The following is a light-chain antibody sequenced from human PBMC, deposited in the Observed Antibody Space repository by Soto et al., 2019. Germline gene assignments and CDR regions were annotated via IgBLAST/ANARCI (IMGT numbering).Light chain of an antibody. CDR2: DVS. CDR3: SSYTGSSTYVV. Sequence: QSALTQPASVSGSPGQSITISCTGTSSDVGGYNYVSWYQQHPGKAPKLIIYDVSNRPSGVSNRFSGSKSCNTASLTISGLQAEDEADYYCSSYTGSSTYVVFGGGTKLTVL. V-gene: IGLV2-14*01. CDR1: SSDVGGYNY. J-gene: IGLJ2*01.